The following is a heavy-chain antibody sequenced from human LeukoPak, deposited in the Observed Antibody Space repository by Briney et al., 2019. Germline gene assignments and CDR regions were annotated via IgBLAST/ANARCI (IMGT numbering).Heavy chain of an antibody. CDR2: IIPIFDTT. CDR3: ARSPTLYCSSASCPWVNWFDP. V-gene: IGHV1-69*13. CDR1: GGTFSTYA. J-gene: IGHJ5*02. Sequence: SVKVSCKASGGTFSTYAISWVRQAPGQGLEWMGGIIPIFDTTRYAQKFQDRVTFTADESTSTAYMELSSLRSEDTAVYYCARSPTLYCSSASCPWVNWFDPWGQGSLVTVSS. D-gene: IGHD2-2*01.